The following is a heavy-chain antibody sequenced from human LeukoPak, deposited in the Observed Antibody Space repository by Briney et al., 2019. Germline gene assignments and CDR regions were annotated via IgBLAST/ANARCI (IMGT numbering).Heavy chain of an antibody. Sequence: PGGSLRLSCAASGLRFSDYYVSWIRQAPGKGLQWVSYISSGGDIMHYADSVKGRFTSSRDNAKNSGYLEMNSLGAEDTAVYYCASGQRFTVNWGQGTLVTVSS. CDR1: GLRFSDYY. CDR3: ASGQRFTVN. D-gene: IGHD6-25*01. CDR2: ISSGGDIM. J-gene: IGHJ4*02. V-gene: IGHV3-11*04.